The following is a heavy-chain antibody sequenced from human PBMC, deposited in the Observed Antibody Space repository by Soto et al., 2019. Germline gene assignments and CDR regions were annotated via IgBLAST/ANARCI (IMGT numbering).Heavy chain of an antibody. CDR2: MNQDGNER. CDR1: GFTFGDYW. V-gene: IGHV3-7*05. J-gene: IGHJ6*02. D-gene: IGHD3-10*01. Sequence: EVQLVESGGGLVQPGGSLRLSCGVSGFTFGDYWMTWVRQAPGKGLEWVANMNQDGNERFYVDSVKGRFTISRDNAKNSLYLKMNSLRAEDTAVYYCASLRISYAVDVWGQGTTVTVSS. CDR3: ASLRISYAVDV.